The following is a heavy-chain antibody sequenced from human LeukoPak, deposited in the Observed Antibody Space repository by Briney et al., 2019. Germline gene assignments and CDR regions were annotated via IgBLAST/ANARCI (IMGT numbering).Heavy chain of an antibody. CDR3: ARANLWFGELGWIDP. J-gene: IGHJ5*02. V-gene: IGHV7-4-1*02. Sequence: ASVKVSCKASGYTFTRYAMNWVRQAPGQGLEWMGWINTNTGNPTYAQGFTGRFVFSLDTSVSTAYLQISSLKTEDTAVYYCARANLWFGELGWIDPWGQGTLVTVSS. D-gene: IGHD3-10*01. CDR2: INTNTGNP. CDR1: GYTFTRYA.